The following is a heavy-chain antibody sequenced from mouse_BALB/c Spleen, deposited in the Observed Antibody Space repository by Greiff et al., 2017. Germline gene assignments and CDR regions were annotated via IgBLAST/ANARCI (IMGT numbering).Heavy chain of an antibody. CDR1: GFTFSSYG. CDR2: ISSGGSYT. Sequence: EVQLVESGGDLVKPGGSLKLSCAASGFTFSSYGMSWVRQTPDKRLEWVATISSGGSYTYYPDSVKGRFTISRDNAKNTLYLQMSSLKSEDTAMYYCAVITTVVATPGDYWGQGTSVTVSS. CDR3: AVITTVVATPGDY. D-gene: IGHD1-1*01. J-gene: IGHJ4*01. V-gene: IGHV5-6*01.